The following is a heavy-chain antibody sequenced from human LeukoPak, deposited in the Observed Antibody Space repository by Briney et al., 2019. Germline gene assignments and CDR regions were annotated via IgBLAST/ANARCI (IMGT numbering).Heavy chain of an antibody. D-gene: IGHD2-2*01. CDR1: GGSISSYY. J-gene: IGHJ6*03. CDR2: IYYSGST. V-gene: IGHV4-59*01. CDR3: ARGSPSVIVVVPAAYYYYMDA. Sequence: SETLSLTCTVSGGSISSYYWSWIRQPPAKGLEWIGYIYYSGSTNYNPSLKSRVTISVDTSKNQFSLKLSSVTAADTAVYYCARGSPSVIVVVPAAYYYYMDAWGKGTTVTVSS.